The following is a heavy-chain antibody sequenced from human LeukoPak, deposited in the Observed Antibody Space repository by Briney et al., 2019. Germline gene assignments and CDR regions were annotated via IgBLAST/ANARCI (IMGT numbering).Heavy chain of an antibody. D-gene: IGHD1-26*01. CDR1: GGSISSYY. CDR2: IYTSGST. V-gene: IGHV4-4*07. Sequence: SETLSLTCTVSGGSISSYYGSWIRQPAGKGVEWIVRIYTSGSTNYNPSLKRRVTMSVDTSNNQFPMKLSSVPAEATAVYYCARDFTQLSGRYYFDYWGQGTLVTVSS. CDR3: ARDFTQLSGRYYFDY. J-gene: IGHJ4*02.